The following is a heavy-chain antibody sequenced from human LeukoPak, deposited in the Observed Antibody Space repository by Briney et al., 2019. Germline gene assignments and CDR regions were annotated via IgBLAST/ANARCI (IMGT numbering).Heavy chain of an antibody. J-gene: IGHJ5*02. CDR3: ARGSFITDDYGDYGPNWFDP. D-gene: IGHD4-17*01. Sequence: GASVKVSCKASGYTFTGYYMHWVRQAPGQGLEWMGWINPNSGGTNYAQKFQGRVTMTRDTTISTAYMELSRLRSDDTAVYYCARGSFITDDYGDYGPNWFDPWGQGTLVTVSS. CDR2: INPNSGGT. V-gene: IGHV1-2*02. CDR1: GYTFTGYY.